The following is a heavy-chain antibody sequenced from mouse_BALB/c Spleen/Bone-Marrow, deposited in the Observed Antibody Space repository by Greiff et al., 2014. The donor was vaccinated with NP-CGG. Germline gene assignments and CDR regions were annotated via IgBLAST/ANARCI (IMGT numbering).Heavy chain of an antibody. J-gene: IGHJ3*01. Sequence: VQLQQSGAELVRPGVSVKISCKGSGYTFTDYAMHWVKQSHAKSLEWIGVISTYYGDASYNQKFKGKATMTVDKSSSTAYMELARLTSEDSAIYYCAGEGPWFAYWGQGTLVTVSA. CDR2: ISTYYGDA. V-gene: IGHV1S137*01. CDR1: GYTFTDYA. CDR3: AGEGPWFAY.